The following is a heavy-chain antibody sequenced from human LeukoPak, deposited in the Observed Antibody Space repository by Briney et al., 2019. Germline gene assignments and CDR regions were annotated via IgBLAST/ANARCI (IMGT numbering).Heavy chain of an antibody. Sequence: SGGSLRLSCAASGFTFSNAWMSWVRQAPGKGLEWVGRIKSKTDGGTTDYAAPVKGRFTISRDDSKNTLYLQMNSLKTEDTVVYHCTTDRNDYDAFDIWGQGTMVTVSS. CDR3: TTDRNDYDAFDI. CDR1: GFTFSNAW. CDR2: IKSKTDGGTT. J-gene: IGHJ3*02. V-gene: IGHV3-15*01. D-gene: IGHD3-16*01.